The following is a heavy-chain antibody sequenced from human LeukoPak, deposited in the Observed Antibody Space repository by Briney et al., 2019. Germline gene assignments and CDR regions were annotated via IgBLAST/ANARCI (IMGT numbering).Heavy chain of an antibody. V-gene: IGHV3-23*01. CDR2: ISGSGGTT. Sequence: GGTLRLSCAASGFTFSSYGMSWVRQAPGKGLECVSGISGSGGTTYYADSVKGRFTISRDNSKNTLYLQMNSLRAEDTAVYYCARSLRVRGVPDYMDVWGKGTTVTISS. CDR3: ARSLRVRGVPDYMDV. J-gene: IGHJ6*03. D-gene: IGHD3-10*01. CDR1: GFTFSSYG.